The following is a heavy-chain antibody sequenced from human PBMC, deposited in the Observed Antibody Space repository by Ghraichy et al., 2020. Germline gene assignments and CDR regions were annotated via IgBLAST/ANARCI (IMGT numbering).Heavy chain of an antibody. CDR3: ARDSDRYSSGWYEYFQH. D-gene: IGHD6-19*01. CDR2: ISAYNGNT. J-gene: IGHJ1*01. V-gene: IGHV1-18*01. Sequence: ASVKVSCKASGYTFTSYGISWVRQAPGQGLEWMGWISAYNGNTNYAQKLQGRVTMTTDTSTSTAYMELRSLRSDDTAVYYCARDSDRYSSGWYEYFQHWGQGTLVTVSS. CDR1: GYTFTSYG.